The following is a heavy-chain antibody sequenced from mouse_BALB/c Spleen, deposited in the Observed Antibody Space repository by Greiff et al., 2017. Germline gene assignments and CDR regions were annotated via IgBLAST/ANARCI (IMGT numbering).Heavy chain of an antibody. CDR1: GFTFSSYA. CDR2: ISSGGSYT. Sequence: EVMLVESGGDLVKPGGSLKLSCAASGFTFSSYAMSWVRQSPEKRLEWVAEISSGGSYTYYPDTVTGRFTISRDNAKNTLYLEMSSLRSEDTAMYYCARGGAGYAMDYWGQGTSVTVSS. V-gene: IGHV5-9-4*01. J-gene: IGHJ4*01. CDR3: ARGGAGYAMDY.